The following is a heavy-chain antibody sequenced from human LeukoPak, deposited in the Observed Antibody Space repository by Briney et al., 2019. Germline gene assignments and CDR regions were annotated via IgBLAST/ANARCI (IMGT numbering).Heavy chain of an antibody. D-gene: IGHD2-21*02. V-gene: IGHV3-23*01. CDR2: ISGSGDST. J-gene: IGHJ4*02. CDR3: AKDRAYCGGDCYHFDY. CDR1: GFTFSNYA. Sequence: PGGSLRLSCAASGFTFSNYAMSWVRQAPGKGLEWVSAISGSGDSTYYADSVKGRFTVSRDNSKNTLYPQMNSLRAEDTAVYYCAKDRAYCGGDCYHFDYWGQGTLVTVSS.